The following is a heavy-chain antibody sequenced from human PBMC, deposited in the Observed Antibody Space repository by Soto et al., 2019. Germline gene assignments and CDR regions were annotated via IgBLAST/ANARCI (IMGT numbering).Heavy chain of an antibody. Sequence: SETLSLTCTVSGGSISSYDWSWIRQAPGKKLEWIGYMYSSGATNYNPSLKSRVTMSRDTSKNQFSLKLSSVTTADTAVYYCARDHSSGWVNGFDPWGQGTLVTVSS. CDR2: MYSSGAT. J-gene: IGHJ5*02. V-gene: IGHV4-59*01. D-gene: IGHD3-22*01. CDR3: ARDHSSGWVNGFDP. CDR1: GGSISSYD.